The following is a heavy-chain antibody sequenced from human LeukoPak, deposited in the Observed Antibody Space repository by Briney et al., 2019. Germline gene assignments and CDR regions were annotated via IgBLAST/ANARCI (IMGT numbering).Heavy chain of an antibody. CDR1: GGTFSSYA. D-gene: IGHD4-23*01. CDR3: ARDPGTRVVTPGVIWFDP. J-gene: IGHJ5*02. V-gene: IGHV1-69*05. Sequence: SVEVSCKASGGTFSSYAISWVRQAPGQGLEWMGRIIPIFGTANYAQKFRGRVTITTDESTSTAYMELSSLRSEDTAVYYCARDPGTRVVTPGVIWFDPWGQGTLVTVSS. CDR2: IIPIFGTA.